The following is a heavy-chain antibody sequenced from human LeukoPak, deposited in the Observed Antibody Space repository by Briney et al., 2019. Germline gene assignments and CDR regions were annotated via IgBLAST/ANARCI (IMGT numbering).Heavy chain of an antibody. V-gene: IGHV4-31*03. CDR2: IYYSGST. D-gene: IGHD6-13*01. J-gene: IGHJ5*02. CDR3: ARDCQQLATPGWFDP. CDR1: GGSISSGGYY. Sequence: SQTLSLTCTVSGGSISSGGYYWSWIRQHPGKGLEWIGYIYYSGSTYYNPSLKSRVTISVDTSKNQFSLKLSSVTAADTAVYYCARDCQQLATPGWFDPWGQGTLVTVSS.